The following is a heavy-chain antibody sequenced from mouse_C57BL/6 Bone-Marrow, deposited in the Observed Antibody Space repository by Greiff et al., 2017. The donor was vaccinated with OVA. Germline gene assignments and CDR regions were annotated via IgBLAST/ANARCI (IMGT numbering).Heavy chain of an antibody. V-gene: IGHV1-61*01. CDR3: ARGGIYDGDYLRFAY. D-gene: IGHD2-3*01. Sequence: VQLQQPGAELVRPGSSVKLSCKASGYTFTSYWMDWVKQRPGQGLEWIGNIYPSDSETHYNQKFKDKATLTVDKSSSTAYMQLSSLTSEESAVYYCARGGIYDGDYLRFAYWGQGTLGTVSA. CDR2: IYPSDSET. J-gene: IGHJ3*01. CDR1: GYTFTSYW.